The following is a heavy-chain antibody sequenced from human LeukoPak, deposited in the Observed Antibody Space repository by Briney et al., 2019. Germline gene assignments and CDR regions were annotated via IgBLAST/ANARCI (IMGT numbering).Heavy chain of an antibody. J-gene: IGHJ4*02. Sequence: ASVKVSCKASGYTFTSFYMHWVRQAPGQGFEWMGWINPNNGGTKDAQRFQGRVTMTRDTSISTAYMELSRLRSDDTAVYYCARDIFQPIPLDYWGQGTLVTVSS. D-gene: IGHD2/OR15-2a*01. V-gene: IGHV1-2*02. CDR2: INPNNGGT. CDR3: ARDIFQPIPLDY. CDR1: GYTFTSFY.